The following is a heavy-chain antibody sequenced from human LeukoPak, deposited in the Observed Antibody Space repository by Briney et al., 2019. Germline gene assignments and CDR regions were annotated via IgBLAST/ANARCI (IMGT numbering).Heavy chain of an antibody. V-gene: IGHV5-51*01. CDR1: GHKLTNNW. Sequence: GVSLTISCKISGHKLTNNWIGWVRQVPGKGLEWMAIIYPGDSDTRYGPSFLGQVTISADKSINTAYLQWSSLEASDTAIYYCARRVVNNRNWYFDLWGRGTLVTVSS. CDR2: IYPGDSDT. CDR3: ARRVVNNRNWYFDL. J-gene: IGHJ2*01. D-gene: IGHD4-23*01.